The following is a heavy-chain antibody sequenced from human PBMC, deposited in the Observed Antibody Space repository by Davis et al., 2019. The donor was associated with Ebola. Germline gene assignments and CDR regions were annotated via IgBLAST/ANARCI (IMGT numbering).Heavy chain of an antibody. J-gene: IGHJ4*02. CDR2: IYYSGST. CDR1: GGSISSYY. Sequence: MPSETLSLTCTVSGGSISSYYWSWIRQPPGKGLEWIGYIYYSGSTNYNPFLKSRVTISVDTSKNQFSLKLSSVTAADTAVYYCARGPGVRFLEWFLFDYWGQGTLVTVSS. D-gene: IGHD3-3*01. CDR3: ARGPGVRFLEWFLFDY. V-gene: IGHV4-59*01.